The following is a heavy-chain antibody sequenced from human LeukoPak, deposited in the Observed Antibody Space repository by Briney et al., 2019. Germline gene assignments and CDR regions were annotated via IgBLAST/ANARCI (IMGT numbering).Heavy chain of an antibody. CDR2: ISGSGGST. CDR3: AKVESGAQGYFDY. Sequence: GGSLRLSCAASGFTFSNYAMSWVRQAPGKGLEWVSVISGSGGSTYYADSVKGRFTISRDNSKNTLYLQMNSLRAEDTAVYYSAKVESGAQGYFDYWGQGILVTVSS. D-gene: IGHD1-1*01. CDR1: GFTFSNYA. V-gene: IGHV3-23*01. J-gene: IGHJ4*01.